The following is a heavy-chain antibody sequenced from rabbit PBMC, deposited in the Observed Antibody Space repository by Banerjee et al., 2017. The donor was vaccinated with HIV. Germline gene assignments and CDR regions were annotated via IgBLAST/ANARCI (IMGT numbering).Heavy chain of an antibody. CDR1: GFSFSGSYY. J-gene: IGHJ6*01. CDR2: IAAGSSDNT. V-gene: IGHV1S40*01. CDR3: ARDGGSGWNFSL. Sequence: QSLEESGGDLVKPGASLTLTCTASGFSFSGSYYMCWVRQAPGKGLELIACIAAGSSDNTYYASWAKGRFTISKTSSTTVTLQMTSLTAADTATYFCARDGGSGWNFSLWGPGTLVTVS. D-gene: IGHD1-1*01.